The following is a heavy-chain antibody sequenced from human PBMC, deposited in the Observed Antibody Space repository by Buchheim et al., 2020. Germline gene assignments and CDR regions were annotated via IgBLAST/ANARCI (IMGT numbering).Heavy chain of an antibody. J-gene: IGHJ6*02. CDR3: ALDASYDFWSGLYGMDV. CDR1: GFTFSSYA. Sequence: EVQLLESGGGLVQPGGSLSLSCAASGFTFSSYAMSWVRQAPGKGLEWVSAISGSGGSTYYADSVKGRFPISRDNSKNTLYLQMNSLRAEDTAVYYCALDASYDFWSGLYGMDVWGQGTT. CDR2: ISGSGGST. D-gene: IGHD3-3*01. V-gene: IGHV3-23*01.